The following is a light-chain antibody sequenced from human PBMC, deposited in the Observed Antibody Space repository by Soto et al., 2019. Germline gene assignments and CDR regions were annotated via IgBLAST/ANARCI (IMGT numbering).Light chain of an antibody. CDR3: QQYRSSPPIT. CDR2: GAS. CDR1: HSVSSSY. V-gene: IGKV3-20*01. J-gene: IGKJ5*01. Sequence: EIVLTQSPGTLSLSPGERATLSCRASHSVSSSYLAWYQQKPGQAPRLLIYGASSRATGIPDRFSGSGSRTAFTLTISRLEPEDFAVYYCQQYRSSPPITFGQGTRLEIK.